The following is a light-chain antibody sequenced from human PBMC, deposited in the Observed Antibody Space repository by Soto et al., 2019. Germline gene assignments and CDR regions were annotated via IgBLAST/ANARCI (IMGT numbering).Light chain of an antibody. J-gene: IGKJ4*01. CDR3: QEYNNWHPIT. Sequence: EIVMTQSPATLSVSPGERATLSCSASQSISSKLAWYQQKPGQAPRLLIYGASTRATGIPVRFSGSGSGTEFTLTITSLQSEDFAVYYCQEYNNWHPITFGGGTKVDIK. CDR2: GAS. CDR1: QSISSK. V-gene: IGKV3-15*01.